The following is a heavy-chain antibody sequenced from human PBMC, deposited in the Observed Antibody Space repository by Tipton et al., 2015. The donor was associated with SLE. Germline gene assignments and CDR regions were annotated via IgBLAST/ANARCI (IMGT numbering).Heavy chain of an antibody. V-gene: IGHV4-61*10. CDR3: ARAGNYDVLTGYFPVAFDYYYYGMGV. Sequence: TLSLTCTVSGGSVSSGDYYWSWIRQPAGKGLEWIGRIFYSGSTNYNPSLKSRVTISVDTSKNQFSLKLSSVTAADTAVYYCARAGNYDVLTGYFPVAFDYYYYGMGVWGQGTTVTVSS. CDR1: GGSVSSGDYY. D-gene: IGHD3-9*01. CDR2: IFYSGST. J-gene: IGHJ6*02.